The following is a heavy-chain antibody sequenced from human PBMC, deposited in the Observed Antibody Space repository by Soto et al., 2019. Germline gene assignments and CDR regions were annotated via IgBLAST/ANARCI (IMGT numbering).Heavy chain of an antibody. CDR3: ARRGPNYYDSSGYYYFDY. D-gene: IGHD3-22*01. CDR1: GGSISSSSYY. CDR2: IYYSGST. V-gene: IGHV4-39*01. Sequence: PSETQSLTCTVSGGSISSSSYYWGWIRQPPGKGLEWIGSIYYSGSTYYNPSLKSRVTISVDTSKNQFSLKLSSVTAADTAVYYCARRGPNYYDSSGYYYFDYWGQGTLVTVSS. J-gene: IGHJ4*02.